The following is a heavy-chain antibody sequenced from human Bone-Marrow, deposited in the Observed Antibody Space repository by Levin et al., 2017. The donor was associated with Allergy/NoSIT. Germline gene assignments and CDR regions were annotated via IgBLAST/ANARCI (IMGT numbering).Heavy chain of an antibody. CDR3: ARGFVSVVVVAVWENWFDP. D-gene: IGHD2-15*01. CDR2: MNPNSGNT. Sequence: GESLKISCKASGYTFTSYDINWVRQATGQGLEWMGWMNPNSGNTGYAQKFQGRVTMTRNTSISTAYMELSSLRSEDTAVYYCARGFVSVVVVAVWENWFDPWGQGTLVTVSS. J-gene: IGHJ5*02. V-gene: IGHV1-8*01. CDR1: GYTFTSYD.